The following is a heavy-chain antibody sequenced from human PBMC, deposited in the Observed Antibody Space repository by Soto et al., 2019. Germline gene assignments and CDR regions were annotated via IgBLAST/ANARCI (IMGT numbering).Heavy chain of an antibody. CDR3: ASMIGDPVLSFDS. J-gene: IGHJ5*01. V-gene: IGHV4-59*01. Sequence: QVQLQESGPGLVKPSETLSLTCTVSGGSISSYYWSWIRQPPGKGLEWIGFIFYSGSTSYNPSLKSRVTISIDTSEYQFSLKLNSVTAADTAVYYCASMIGDPVLSFDSWGRGILVAVSS. D-gene: IGHD3-10*02. CDR2: IFYSGST. CDR1: GGSISSYY.